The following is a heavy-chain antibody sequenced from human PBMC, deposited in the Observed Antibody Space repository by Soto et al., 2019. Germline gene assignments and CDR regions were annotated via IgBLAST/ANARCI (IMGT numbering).Heavy chain of an antibody. J-gene: IGHJ4*02. CDR3: AHRPRGWYLFDY. CDR1: GFSLSTSGLG. CDR2: IYWNDDK. D-gene: IGHD6-19*01. V-gene: IGHV2-5*01. Sequence: QITLKESGPTLVRPTQTLTLTCTFSGFSLSTSGLGVGWIRQPPGKALEWLALIYWNDDKRYSPSLKARLTITQYTSTNQVVLTLTNMDPVDTATYCCAHRPRGWYLFDYWEQGTLVTVSS.